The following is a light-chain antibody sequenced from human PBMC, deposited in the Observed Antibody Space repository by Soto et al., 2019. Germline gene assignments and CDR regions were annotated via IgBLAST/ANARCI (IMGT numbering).Light chain of an antibody. J-gene: IGLJ3*02. CDR1: SNNVGSYNL. Sequence: QSVLTQPASVSGSPGQSITISCTGTSNNVGSYNLVSWYQQHPGKAPKLMIYEGSKRPSGVSNRFSGSKSGNTASLTISGLQAEDEADYYCCSYAGSSTWVFGGGTQLTVL. V-gene: IGLV2-23*01. CDR2: EGS. CDR3: CSYAGSSTWV.